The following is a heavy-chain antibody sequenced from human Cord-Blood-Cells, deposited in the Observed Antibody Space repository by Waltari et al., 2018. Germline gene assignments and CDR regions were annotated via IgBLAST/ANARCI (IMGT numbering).Heavy chain of an antibody. J-gene: IGHJ6*02. V-gene: IGHV4-39*01. CDR1: GGSISSSSYY. D-gene: IGHD3-3*01. CDR3: ARHDYDFWSGYYPHYYYYGMDV. Sequence: QLQLQESGPGLVKPSETLSLTCTVSGGSISSSSYYWGWIRQPPGQGLEWIGCIYYSGITCYTPSLKIRVTMSVDTAKTQFSLKLSSVTAADTAVYYCARHDYDFWSGYYPHYYYYGMDVWGQGTTVTVSS. CDR2: IYYSGIT.